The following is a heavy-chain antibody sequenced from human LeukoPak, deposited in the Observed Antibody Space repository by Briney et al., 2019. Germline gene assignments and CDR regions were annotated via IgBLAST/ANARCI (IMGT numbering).Heavy chain of an antibody. CDR2: ISGSGGST. CDR3: TKGGVVHAFDI. J-gene: IGHJ3*02. V-gene: IGHV3-23*01. Sequence: GGSLRLSCAASGFTFSSYSMNWVRQAPGKGLEWVSAISGSGGSTYYADSVKGRFTISRDNSKNTLYLQMNSLRAEDTAVYYCTKGGVVHAFDIWGQGTMVTVSS. CDR1: GFTFSSYS. D-gene: IGHD2-15*01.